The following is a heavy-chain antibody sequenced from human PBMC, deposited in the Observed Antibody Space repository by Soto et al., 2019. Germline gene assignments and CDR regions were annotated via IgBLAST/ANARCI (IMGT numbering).Heavy chain of an antibody. CDR1: EGTFNSYA. D-gene: IGHD6-13*01. V-gene: IGHV1-69*01. Sequence: QAQVVQSGAEVRKPGSSVKLSCKASEGTFNSYAIAWVRQAPGQGLEWMGGIIPYYDTLNYAQKFQDRVTITADDSANTVYMELSSLRSDDTAVYFCASGASRWYPYFFDSWAQGTLVTVSS. CDR2: IIPYYDTL. J-gene: IGHJ4*02. CDR3: ASGASRWYPYFFDS.